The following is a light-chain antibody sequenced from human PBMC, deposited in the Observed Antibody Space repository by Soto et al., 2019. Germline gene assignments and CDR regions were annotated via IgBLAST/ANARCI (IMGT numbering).Light chain of an antibody. Sequence: ETVLSLSASTLSLSQGERATLSCRASQTVSSYLAWYQQKPGQAPRLLIYDASNRATGIPARFSGSGSGTDFTLTIRGLQPEDLATYYCQQFNNIPLTFGGGTKVDIK. J-gene: IGKJ4*01. V-gene: IGKV3-11*01. CDR1: QTVSSY. CDR3: QQFNNIPLT. CDR2: DAS.